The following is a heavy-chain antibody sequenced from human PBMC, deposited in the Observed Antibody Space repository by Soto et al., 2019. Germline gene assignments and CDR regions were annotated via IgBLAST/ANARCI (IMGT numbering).Heavy chain of an antibody. V-gene: IGHV4-31*03. CDR3: ARIRRSYILDY. CDR2: IYYSGST. D-gene: IGHD1-26*01. Sequence: PSETLSLTCTVSGGSISSGGYYWSWIRQHPGKGLEWIGYIYYSGSTYYNPSLKSRVTMSVDTSKNQFSLKLSSVTAAGTAVYYCARIRRSYILDYWGQGTLVTVSS. CDR1: GGSISSGGYY. J-gene: IGHJ4*02.